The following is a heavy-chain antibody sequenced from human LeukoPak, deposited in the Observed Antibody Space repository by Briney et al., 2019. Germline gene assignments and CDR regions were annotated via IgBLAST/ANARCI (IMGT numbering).Heavy chain of an antibody. D-gene: IGHD5-12*01. CDR2: INHSGST. Sequence: SETLSLTCAVYGGSFSGCYWSWIRQPPGKGLEWIGEINHSGSTNYNPSLKSRVTISVDTPKNQFSLKLSSVTAADTAVYYCARGRGRYSGYDSRGTLNYWGQGTLVTVSS. CDR1: GGSFSGCY. V-gene: IGHV4-34*01. J-gene: IGHJ4*02. CDR3: ARGRGRYSGYDSRGTLNY.